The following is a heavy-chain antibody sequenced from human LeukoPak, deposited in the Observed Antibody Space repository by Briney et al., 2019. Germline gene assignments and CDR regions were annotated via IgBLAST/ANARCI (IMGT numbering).Heavy chain of an antibody. D-gene: IGHD2-2*01. CDR1: GDSVRNDFYY. Sequence: PSETLSLTCSVSGDSVRNDFYYWGWIRQPPGKGLEWVACLSHAGNTWYNPSLESRLSISVDTSKNQFSLKFSSVTAADAALYWCARHNAPRRVGFDFWGQGILVTVSS. CDR2: LSHAGNT. CDR3: ARHNAPRRVGFDF. V-gene: IGHV4-39*01. J-gene: IGHJ4*02.